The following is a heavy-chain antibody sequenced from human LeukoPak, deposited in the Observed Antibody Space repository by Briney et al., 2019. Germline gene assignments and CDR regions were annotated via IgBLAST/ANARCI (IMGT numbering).Heavy chain of an antibody. CDR1: GYTFTSYG. CDR2: ISTYNGNT. Sequence: ASVKVSCKASGYTFTSYGISWVRQAPGQGLEWMGWISTYNGNTKYAQKLQGRVTMTTDTSTSTAYMELRSLRSDDTAVYYCARPSSGWYGTDYWGQGTLVTVSS. J-gene: IGHJ4*02. V-gene: IGHV1-18*04. CDR3: ARPSSGWYGTDY. D-gene: IGHD6-19*01.